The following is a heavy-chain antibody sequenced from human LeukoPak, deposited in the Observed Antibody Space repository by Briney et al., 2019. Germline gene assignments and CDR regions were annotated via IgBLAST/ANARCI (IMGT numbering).Heavy chain of an antibody. CDR3: ARGPDYGARSDFLDT. CDR1: GFTFAKHW. CDR2: INRGGSEK. V-gene: IGHV3-7*01. Sequence: GGSLRLSCEASGFTFAKHWMSWVRQAPGKGLEWVADINRGGSEKLYVDSVKGRFTISRDDDKNSVSLQMNNLRVDDTAVYYCARGPDYGARSDFLDTWGQGTLVTVSS. D-gene: IGHD3-10*01. J-gene: IGHJ5*02.